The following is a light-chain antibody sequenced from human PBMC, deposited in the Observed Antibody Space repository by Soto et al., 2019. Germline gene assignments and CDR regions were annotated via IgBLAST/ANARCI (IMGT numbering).Light chain of an antibody. CDR3: LQYNNWPPYT. CDR2: GAS. J-gene: IGKJ2*01. CDR1: QSVSSN. Sequence: EIVMTQSPATLSVSPGERATLSCRASQSVSSNLAWYQQKPGQAPRLLIYGASTRATGIPARFSGSGSGTEFTLTISSLQSEDFAVYYCLQYNNWPPYTFGQGTKLDIK. V-gene: IGKV3-15*01.